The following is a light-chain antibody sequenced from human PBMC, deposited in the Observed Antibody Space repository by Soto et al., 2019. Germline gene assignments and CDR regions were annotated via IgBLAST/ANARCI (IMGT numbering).Light chain of an antibody. CDR3: HQYGSSPQA. V-gene: IGKV3-20*01. Sequence: EIVMTQSPATLSVSPWGRATLSCRASQSFSGALAWYQQKPGQAPRLLIYGASSRATGVPDRFGASGSGTDFTLTISRLEPEDFAVYFCHQYGSSPQAFGGGTKVDIK. J-gene: IGKJ4*01. CDR1: QSFSGA. CDR2: GAS.